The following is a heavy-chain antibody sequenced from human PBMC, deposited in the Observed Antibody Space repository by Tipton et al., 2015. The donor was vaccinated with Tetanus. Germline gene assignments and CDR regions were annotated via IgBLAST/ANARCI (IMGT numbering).Heavy chain of an antibody. Sequence: CAASGFIFSSYGIHWVRQAPGKGLEWVAVSWYDGTDKYYADSVKGRFTISRDNSKNTLYLQRNSLRAEGTAVYYCAREADCSGGSCFSGDFDNWGQGTQVTVSS. V-gene: IGHV3-33*01. J-gene: IGHJ4*02. CDR2: SWYDGTDK. CDR3: AREADCSGGSCFSGDFDN. CDR1: GFIFSSYG. D-gene: IGHD2-15*01.